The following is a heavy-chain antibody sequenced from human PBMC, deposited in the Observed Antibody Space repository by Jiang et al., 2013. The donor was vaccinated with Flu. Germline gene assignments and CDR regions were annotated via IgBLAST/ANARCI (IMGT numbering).Heavy chain of an antibody. D-gene: IGHD3-3*01. CDR3: ARVPPRITIFGVVTLYGMDV. Sequence: HWVRQAPGQGLEWMGWINPNSGGTNYAQKFQGRVTMTRDTSISTAYMELSRLRSDDTAVYYCARVPPRITIFGVVTLYGMDVWGQGTTVTVSS. V-gene: IGHV1-2*02. J-gene: IGHJ6*02. CDR2: INPNSGGT.